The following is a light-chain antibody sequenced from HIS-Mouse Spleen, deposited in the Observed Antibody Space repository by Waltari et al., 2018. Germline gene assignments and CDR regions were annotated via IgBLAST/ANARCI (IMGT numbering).Light chain of an antibody. V-gene: IGLV3-10*01. CDR2: EDS. CDR3: YSTDSSGNHRV. J-gene: IGLJ2*01. Sequence: SYELTQPPSVSVSPGQTARITCSGHALPNHSASWYQQKSGQAPVLVIYEDSKRPSGIPERFSGSSTGTMATLTISGAQVEDEADYYGYSTDSSGNHRVFGGGTKLTVL. CDR1: ALPNHS.